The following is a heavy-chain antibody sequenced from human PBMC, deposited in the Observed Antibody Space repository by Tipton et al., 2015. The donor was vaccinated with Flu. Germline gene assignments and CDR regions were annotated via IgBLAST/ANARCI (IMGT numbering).Heavy chain of an antibody. CDR1: GFTFSSYA. CDR2: ISYDGSNK. CDR3: ASPEEQWLPTVDV. J-gene: IGHJ6*02. Sequence: QVQLVQSGGGVVQPGRSLRLSCAASGFTFSSYAMHWVRQAPGKGLEWVAVISYDGSNKYYADSVKGRFTISRDNSKNTLYLQMNSLRAEDTAVYYCASPEEQWLPTVDVWGQGTTVTVSS. D-gene: IGHD6-19*01. V-gene: IGHV3-30*04.